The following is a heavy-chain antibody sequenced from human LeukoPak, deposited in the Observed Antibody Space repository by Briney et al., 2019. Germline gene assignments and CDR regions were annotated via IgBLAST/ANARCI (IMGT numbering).Heavy chain of an antibody. V-gene: IGHV4-30-2*01. CDR1: GGSISSGGYY. D-gene: IGHD4-17*01. CDR3: ARGSYGDYY. J-gene: IGHJ4*02. Sequence: SETLSLTCTVSGGSISSGGYYWSWIRQPPGKGLEWIGYIYHSGSTYYDPSLKSRVTISVDRSKNQFSLKLSSVTAADTAVYYCARGSYGDYYWGQGTLVTVSS. CDR2: IYHSGST.